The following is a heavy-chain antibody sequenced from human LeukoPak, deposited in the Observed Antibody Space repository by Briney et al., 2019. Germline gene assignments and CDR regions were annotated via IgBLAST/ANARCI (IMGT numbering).Heavy chain of an antibody. CDR2: INPNSGGT. Sequence: ASVKVSCKASGYTFTGYYMHWVRQAPGQGLEWMGWINPNSGGTNYAQKFQGRVTMTRDTSISTAYMELSRLRSDDTAVYYCARVLPDSSGYYYSIGKYYFDYWGQGTLVTVSS. D-gene: IGHD3-22*01. CDR1: GYTFTGYY. V-gene: IGHV1-2*02. CDR3: ARVLPDSSGYYYSIGKYYFDY. J-gene: IGHJ4*02.